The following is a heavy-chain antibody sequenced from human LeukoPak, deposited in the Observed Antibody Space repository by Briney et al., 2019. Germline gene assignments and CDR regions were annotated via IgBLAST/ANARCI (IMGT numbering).Heavy chain of an antibody. CDR1: GGSISIYY. V-gene: IGHV4-4*07. D-gene: IGHD3-22*01. J-gene: IGHJ6*03. Sequence: SETLSLTCTVSGGSISIYYWNWIRQPAGKRLEWIGRIYTSGSTNYNPSLKSRVTMSVDTSKNQFSLNLSSVTAADTAVYYRARGYSYYYDSSGYLPNYYYYMDVWGKGTTVTVSS. CDR2: IYTSGST. CDR3: ARGYSYYYDSSGYLPNYYYYMDV.